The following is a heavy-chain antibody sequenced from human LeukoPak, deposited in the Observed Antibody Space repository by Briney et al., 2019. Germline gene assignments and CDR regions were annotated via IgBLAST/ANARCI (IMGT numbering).Heavy chain of an antibody. V-gene: IGHV1-2*02. CDR1: GGTFSSYA. D-gene: IGHD3-22*01. Sequence: GASVKVSCKASGGTFSSYAISWVRQAPGQGLEWMGWINPNSGGTNYAQKFQGRVTMTRDTSISTAYMELSRLRSDDTAVYYCARELKAAPQSSWYYYDSSGYPSTDGFDYWGQGTLVTVSS. J-gene: IGHJ4*02. CDR3: ARELKAAPQSSWYYYDSSGYPSTDGFDY. CDR2: INPNSGGT.